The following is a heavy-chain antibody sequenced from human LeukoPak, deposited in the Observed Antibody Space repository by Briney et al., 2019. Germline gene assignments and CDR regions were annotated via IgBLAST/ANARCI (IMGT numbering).Heavy chain of an antibody. J-gene: IGHJ4*02. D-gene: IGHD4-23*01. CDR1: GFTFSDHY. CDR3: ARSGNLFTDY. CDR2: TRNKANSYTT. V-gene: IGHV3-72*01. Sequence: PGGSLRLSCAASGFTFSDHYMDWVRQAPGKGLEWVGRTRNKANSYTTEYAASVKGRFTISRDDSKNSLYLQMNSLKTEDTAVYYCARSGNLFTDYWGQGTLVTVSS.